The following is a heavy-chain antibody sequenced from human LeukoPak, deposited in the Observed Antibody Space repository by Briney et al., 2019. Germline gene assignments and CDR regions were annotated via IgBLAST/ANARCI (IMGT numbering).Heavy chain of an antibody. V-gene: IGHV4-59*01. D-gene: IGHD6-13*01. CDR1: GGSISSYY. CDR3: ARARGLAARYFDL. J-gene: IGHJ2*01. CDR2: IYYSGST. Sequence: NPSETLSLTCTVSGGSISSYYWSWIRQPPGKGPEWIGYIYYSGSTNYNPSLKSRVTISVDTSKNQFSLKLSSVTAADTAVYYCARARGLAARYFDLWGRGTLVTVSS.